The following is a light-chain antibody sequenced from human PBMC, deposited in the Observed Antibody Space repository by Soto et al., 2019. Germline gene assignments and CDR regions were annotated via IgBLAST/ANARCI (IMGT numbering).Light chain of an antibody. CDR3: QQDDNLLLFT. J-gene: IGKJ3*01. V-gene: IGKV1-33*01. CDR1: QDISNY. Sequence: DIPMTQSPSSLSASVGDRVTITCQASQDISNYLNWYQQKPGKAPKLLIYDASNLETGVPSRFSGSGSGTDFTCIISSLQPEDIPTYCCQQDDNLLLFTFGPGTKWDIK. CDR2: DAS.